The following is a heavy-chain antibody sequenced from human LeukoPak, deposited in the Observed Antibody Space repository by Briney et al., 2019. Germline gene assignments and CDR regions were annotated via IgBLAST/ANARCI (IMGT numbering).Heavy chain of an antibody. J-gene: IGHJ4*02. CDR2: ISSSSSYI. Sequence: GGSLRLSCAVSGFTFSSYSMNWVREAPGKGLEWVSSISSSSSYIYYADSVKGRFTISRDNAKNSLYLQMNSLRAEDTAVYYCAREGIAAAFDYWGQGTLVTVSS. D-gene: IGHD6-13*01. V-gene: IGHV3-21*01. CDR3: AREGIAAAFDY. CDR1: GFTFSSYS.